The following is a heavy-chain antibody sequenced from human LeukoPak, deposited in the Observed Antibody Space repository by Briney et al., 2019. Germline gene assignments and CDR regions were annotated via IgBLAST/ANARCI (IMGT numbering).Heavy chain of an antibody. CDR1: GVSFSDYD. CDR2: ISGRSSHI. Sequence: KAGGSLRLSCSASGVSFSDYDMNWVRQAPGKGLEWVSAISGRSSHIYYGESVKGRFTISRDNSKNTVYLQMNSLRVEDTALYYCARDHAPAGGGLDYWGQGTQVTVSS. J-gene: IGHJ4*02. D-gene: IGHD6-13*01. CDR3: ARDHAPAGGGLDY. V-gene: IGHV3-21*04.